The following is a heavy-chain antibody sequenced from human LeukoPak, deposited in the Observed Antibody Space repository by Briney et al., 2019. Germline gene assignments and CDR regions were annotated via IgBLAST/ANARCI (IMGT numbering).Heavy chain of an antibody. CDR3: AKSLTYSGYGNIDY. Sequence: PGGSLRLSCAASGFTFSSYAMSWVRQAPGKGLEWVSAISGSGGSTYYADSVKGRFTISRDNSKSTLYLQMNSLRAEDTAVYYCAKSLTYSGYGNIDYWGQGTLVTVSS. V-gene: IGHV3-23*01. CDR1: GFTFSSYA. CDR2: ISGSGGST. J-gene: IGHJ4*02. D-gene: IGHD5-12*01.